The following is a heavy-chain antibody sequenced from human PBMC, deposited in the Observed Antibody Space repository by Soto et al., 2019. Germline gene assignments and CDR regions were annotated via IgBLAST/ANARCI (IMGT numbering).Heavy chain of an antibody. CDR3: ARDWLPAYYYDSSGYAFDI. D-gene: IGHD3-22*01. V-gene: IGHV1-18*01. CDR2: ISAYNGNT. Sequence: ASVKVSCKASGCTFTSYGISWVRQAPGQGLEWMGWISAYNGNTNYAQKLQGRVTMTTDTSTSTAYMELRSLRSDDTAVYYCARDWLPAYYYDSSGYAFDIWGQGTMVTVSS. CDR1: GCTFTSYG. J-gene: IGHJ3*02.